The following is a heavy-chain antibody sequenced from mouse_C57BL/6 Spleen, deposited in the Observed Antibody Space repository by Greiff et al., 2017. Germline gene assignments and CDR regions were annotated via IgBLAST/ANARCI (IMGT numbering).Heavy chain of an antibody. D-gene: IGHD1-1*01. Sequence: EVMLVESGGGLVKPGGSLKLSCAASGFTFSDYGMHWVRQAPEKGLEWVAYISSGSSTIYYADTVKGRFTISRDNAKNTLFLQMTSLRSEDTAMYYCASPYDGSSDFDVWGTGTTVTVSS. J-gene: IGHJ1*03. CDR3: ASPYDGSSDFDV. CDR2: ISSGSSTI. V-gene: IGHV5-17*01. CDR1: GFTFSDYG.